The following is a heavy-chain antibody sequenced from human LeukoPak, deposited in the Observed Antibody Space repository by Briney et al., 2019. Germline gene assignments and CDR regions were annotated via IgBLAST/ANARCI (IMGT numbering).Heavy chain of an antibody. Sequence: GGSLRLSCAASGFTFDDYAMHWVRHAPGKGLEWVSGISWNSGSIGYADSVKGRFTISRDNAKNSLYLQMNSLRAEDTALYYCAKDSDSSGWQTFYYFDYWGQGTLVTVSS. D-gene: IGHD6-19*01. CDR1: GFTFDDYA. CDR2: ISWNSGSI. V-gene: IGHV3-9*01. J-gene: IGHJ4*02. CDR3: AKDSDSSGWQTFYYFDY.